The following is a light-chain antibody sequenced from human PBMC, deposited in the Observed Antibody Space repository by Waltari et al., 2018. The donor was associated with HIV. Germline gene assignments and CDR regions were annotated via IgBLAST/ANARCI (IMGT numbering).Light chain of an antibody. V-gene: IGLV1-47*01. Sequence: QSVLTQPPSASGTPGQRVTIPCSGSSTNIGSNYAYWYQHLPGTAPKLLIYRNNQRPSGVPDRFSGSKSGTSASLAISGLRSDDEADYYCAAWDGSLSAYVLFGGGTKLTVL. CDR1: STNIGSNY. CDR2: RNN. CDR3: AAWDGSLSAYVL. J-gene: IGLJ2*01.